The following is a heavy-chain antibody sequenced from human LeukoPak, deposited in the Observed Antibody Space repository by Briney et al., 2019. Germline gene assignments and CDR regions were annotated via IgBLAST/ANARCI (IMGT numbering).Heavy chain of an antibody. CDR1: GFTFSSYA. CDR3: ASNSVVPRYYYYYGMDV. V-gene: IGHV3-30-3*01. J-gene: IGHJ6*02. D-gene: IGHD4-23*01. CDR2: ISYDGSNK. Sequence: PGGSLRLSCAASGFTFSSYAMHWVRQAPGKGLEWVAVISYDGSNKYYADSVKGRFTISRDNSKNTLYLQMNSLRAEDTAVYYCASNSVVPRYYYYYGMDVWAKGPRSPSP.